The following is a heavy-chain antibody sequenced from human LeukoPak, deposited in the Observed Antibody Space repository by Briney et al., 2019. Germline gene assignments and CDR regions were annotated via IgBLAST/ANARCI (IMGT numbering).Heavy chain of an antibody. CDR3: ARDGYGGNPGPIDY. CDR2: IYTSRST. CDR1: GGSISSYY. D-gene: IGHD4-23*01. J-gene: IGHJ4*02. V-gene: IGHV4-4*07. Sequence: SETLSLTCTVSGGSISSYYWSWIRQPAGKGLEWIGRIYTSRSTNYNPSLKSRVTMSVDTSKNQFSLKLSSVTAADTAVYYCARDGYGGNPGPIDYWGQGTLVTVSS.